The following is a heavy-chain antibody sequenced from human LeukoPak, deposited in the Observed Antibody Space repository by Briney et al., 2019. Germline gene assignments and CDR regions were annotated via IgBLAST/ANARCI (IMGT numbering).Heavy chain of an antibody. CDR1: GYTFIIYG. CDR2: VSPYSQNT. CDR3: AKMGVRTLLTDIVGGPTANDYLDP. V-gene: IGHV1-18*01. Sequence: ASVTVSRKASGYTFIIYGIGWVRQAPGQGLGWVGWVSPYSQNTNYVEKIQGRVTMTTDTSANTAYMELRSLRSGDTAIYYCAKMGVRTLLTDIVGGPTANDYLDPWGQGTLVTVSS. J-gene: IGHJ5*02. D-gene: IGHD2-2*01.